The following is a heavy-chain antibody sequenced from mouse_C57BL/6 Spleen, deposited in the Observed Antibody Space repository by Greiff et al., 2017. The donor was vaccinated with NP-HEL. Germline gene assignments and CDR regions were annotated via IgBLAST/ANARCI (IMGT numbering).Heavy chain of an antibody. CDR1: GYAFSSYW. D-gene: IGHD1-1*01. V-gene: IGHV1-80*01. CDR2: IYPGDGDT. J-gene: IGHJ1*03. CDR3: AREAITTVVGYFDV. Sequence: VQLQQSGAELVKPGASEKISCKASGYAFSSYWMNWVKQRPGKGLEWIGQIYPGDGDTNYNGKFKGKATLTADKSSSTAYMQLSSLTSEDSAVYFCAREAITTVVGYFDVWGTGTTVTVSS.